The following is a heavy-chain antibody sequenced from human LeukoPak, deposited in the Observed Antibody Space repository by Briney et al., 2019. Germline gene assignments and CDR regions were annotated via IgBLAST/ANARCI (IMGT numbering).Heavy chain of an antibody. CDR2: ISWNSGSI. CDR1: GFTFDDYA. Sequence: SLRLSCAASGFTFDDYAMHWVRQAPGKGLEWVSGISWNSGSIGYADSVKGRFTISRDNAKNSLYLQMNSLRAEDTALYYCARQADTAMLIWSFTDYWGQGTLVTVSS. CDR3: ARQADTAMLIWSFTDY. D-gene: IGHD5-18*01. V-gene: IGHV3-9*01. J-gene: IGHJ4*02.